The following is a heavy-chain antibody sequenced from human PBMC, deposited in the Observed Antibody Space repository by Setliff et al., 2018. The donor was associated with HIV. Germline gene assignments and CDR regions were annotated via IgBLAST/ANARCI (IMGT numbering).Heavy chain of an antibody. D-gene: IGHD2-15*01. V-gene: IGHV3-7*01. CDR2: IKPDGSVK. J-gene: IGHJ6*02. Sequence: GGSLRLSCAASGFSFSNFWINWVRQAPGKGLEWVANIKPDGSVKSYGDSVKGRFTISRDNTKNSVFLQMNSLRAEDTAVYYCARGEGYCSGGSCGNYGMDVWGQGTTVTVSS. CDR1: GFSFSNFW. CDR3: ARGEGYCSGGSCGNYGMDV.